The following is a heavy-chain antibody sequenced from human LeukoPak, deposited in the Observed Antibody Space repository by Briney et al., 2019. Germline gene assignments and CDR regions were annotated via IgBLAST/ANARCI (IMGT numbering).Heavy chain of an antibody. J-gene: IGHJ2*01. CDR1: GGSISSSSYY. CDR2: IYYSGST. V-gene: IGHV4-39*07. Sequence: ASETLSLTCTVSGGSISSSSYYWGWIRQPPGKGLEWIGSIYYSGSTYFNPSLKSRVTISVDTSKNQFSLKLNSVTAADTAVYYCARNTSPGGYFDLWGRGTLVTVSS. CDR3: ARNTSPGGYFDL. D-gene: IGHD1-14*01.